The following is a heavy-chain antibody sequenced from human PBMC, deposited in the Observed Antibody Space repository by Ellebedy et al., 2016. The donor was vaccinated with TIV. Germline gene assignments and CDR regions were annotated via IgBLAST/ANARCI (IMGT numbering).Heavy chain of an antibody. CDR3: ARGLRDGDYAFDI. Sequence: GSLRLXXTVSGGSISSSSYYWGWIRQPPGKGLEWIGSIYYSGSTYYNPSLKSRVTMSVDTSKNQFSLKLSSVTAADTAVYYCARGLRDGDYAFDIWGQGTMVTVSS. V-gene: IGHV4-39*07. D-gene: IGHD4-17*01. J-gene: IGHJ3*02. CDR2: IYYSGST. CDR1: GGSISSSSYY.